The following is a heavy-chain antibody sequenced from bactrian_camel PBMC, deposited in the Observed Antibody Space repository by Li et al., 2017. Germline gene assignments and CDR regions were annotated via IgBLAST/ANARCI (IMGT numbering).Heavy chain of an antibody. V-gene: IGHV3S57*01. J-gene: IGHJ6*01. CDR3: TAGWGHCDLQTDFIY. CDR2: IDGDGRS. Sequence: HVQLVESGGGSVQAGESLTLACATVVETIRRPCMAWFRQVSGREREGVAAIDGDGRSTYADFVKGLFTVSRDNAKNTLVLEMRNLKPEDTVMYYCTAGWGHCDLQTDFIYWGQGTQVTVS. CDR1: VETIRRPC. D-gene: IGHD1*01.